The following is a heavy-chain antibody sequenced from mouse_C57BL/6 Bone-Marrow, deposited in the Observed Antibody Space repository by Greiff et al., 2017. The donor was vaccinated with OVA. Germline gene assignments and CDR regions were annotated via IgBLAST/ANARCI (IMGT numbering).Heavy chain of an antibody. V-gene: IGHV1-64*01. J-gene: IGHJ4*01. CDR3: ARGELLYYYAMDY. D-gene: IGHD4-1*01. CDR2: IHPNSGST. Sequence: QVQLQQPGAELVKPGASVKLSCKASGYTFTSYWMHWVKQRPGQGLEWIGMIHPNSGSTNYNEKFKSKATLTVAKSSSTAYMQLSSLTSEDSAVYYCARGELLYYYAMDYWGQGTSVTVSS. CDR1: GYTFTSYW.